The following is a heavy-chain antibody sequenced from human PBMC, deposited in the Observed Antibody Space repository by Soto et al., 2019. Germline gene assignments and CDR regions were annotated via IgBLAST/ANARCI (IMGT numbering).Heavy chain of an antibody. Sequence: SETLTLTCTVSGGSISNFYWSWIRQPPGKGLEWIGYIYYSGTTSYNPSLNSRVTISVDTSKNQFSLKLNSVTAADTAVYYCARESYYGSGATVVGYWGLGTLVTVSS. D-gene: IGHD3-10*01. CDR2: IYYSGTT. V-gene: IGHV4-59*01. CDR1: GGSISNFY. CDR3: ARESYYGSGATVVGY. J-gene: IGHJ4*02.